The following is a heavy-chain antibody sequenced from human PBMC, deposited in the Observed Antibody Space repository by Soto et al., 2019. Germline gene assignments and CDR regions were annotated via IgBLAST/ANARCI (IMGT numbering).Heavy chain of an antibody. CDR2: ISSSSSTI. V-gene: IGHV3-48*01. D-gene: IGHD6-19*01. Sequence: GGSLRLSCAASGFTFSTYSMNWVRQAPGKGLEWVSYISSSSSTIFYTDSVKGRFTVSRDNAKNSLYLQMNSLRAEDMAMYHCMTDHGGWWGPGTLVTVSS. CDR3: MTDHGGW. J-gene: IGHJ4*02. CDR1: GFTFSTYS.